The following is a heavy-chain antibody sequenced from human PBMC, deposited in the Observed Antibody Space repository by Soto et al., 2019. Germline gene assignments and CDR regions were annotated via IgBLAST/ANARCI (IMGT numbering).Heavy chain of an antibody. Sequence: QVQLVQSGAEVKKPGASVKVSCKASGYTFTSYGISWVRQAPGQGLEWMGWISAYNGNTNYAQKLQGRVTMTTDTSTSTAYMELRSLRSDDTTVYYCAWADYDILTGNPWGFDPWGQGTLVTVSS. J-gene: IGHJ5*02. CDR2: ISAYNGNT. V-gene: IGHV1-18*01. D-gene: IGHD3-9*01. CDR1: GYTFTSYG. CDR3: AWADYDILTGNPWGFDP.